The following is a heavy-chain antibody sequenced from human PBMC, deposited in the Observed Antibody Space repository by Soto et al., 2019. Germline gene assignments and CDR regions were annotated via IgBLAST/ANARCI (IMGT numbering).Heavy chain of an antibody. Sequence: GWSLRLSCAASGFTFSSYSMNWVRQAPGKGLEWVSYISSSSSTIYYADSVKGRFTISRDNAKNSLYLQMNSLRDEDTAVYYCARDKGRLVGATQPFDYWGQGKLVTVSS. CDR2: ISSSSSTI. CDR3: ARDKGRLVGATQPFDY. J-gene: IGHJ4*02. V-gene: IGHV3-48*02. CDR1: GFTFSSYS. D-gene: IGHD1-26*01.